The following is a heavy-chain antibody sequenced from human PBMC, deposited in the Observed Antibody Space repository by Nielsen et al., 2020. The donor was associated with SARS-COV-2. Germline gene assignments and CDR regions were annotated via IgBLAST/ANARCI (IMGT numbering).Heavy chain of an antibody. V-gene: IGHV3-30-3*01. Sequence: GESLKISCAASGFTFSSYAMHWVRQAPGKGLEWVAVISYDGSNKYYADSVKGRFTISRDNSKNTLYLQMNSLRAEDTAVYYCAKDGPRSYYFDYWGQGTLVTVSS. CDR3: AKDGPRSYYFDY. D-gene: IGHD1-26*01. CDR1: GFTFSSYA. CDR2: ISYDGSNK. J-gene: IGHJ4*02.